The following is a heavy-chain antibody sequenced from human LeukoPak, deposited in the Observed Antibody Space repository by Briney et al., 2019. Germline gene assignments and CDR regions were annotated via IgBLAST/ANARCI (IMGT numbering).Heavy chain of an antibody. CDR3: ANGVAVAGTPPFDY. D-gene: IGHD6-19*01. V-gene: IGHV3-30*18. Sequence: GGSLRLSCAASGFTFSSYGMHWVRQAPGKGLEWVAGITYDGSNKYSVDSVKGRFTISRDNSKNTLYLQMNSLRAEDSAVYYCANGVAVAGTPPFDYWGQGTLVTVSS. J-gene: IGHJ4*02. CDR1: GFTFSSYG. CDR2: ITYDGSNK.